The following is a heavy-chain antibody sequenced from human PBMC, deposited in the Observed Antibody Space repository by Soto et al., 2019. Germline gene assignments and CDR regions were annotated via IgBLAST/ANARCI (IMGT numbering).Heavy chain of an antibody. Sequence: GASVKVSCKASGGTFSSYAISWVRQAPGQGLEWMGGIIPIFGTANYAQKFQGRVTITADESTSTAYMELSSLRSEDTAVYYCASSVRGSYAYYYYYGMDVWGQGTTGTVSS. D-gene: IGHD1-26*01. J-gene: IGHJ6*02. V-gene: IGHV1-69*13. CDR1: GGTFSSYA. CDR3: ASSVRGSYAYYYYYGMDV. CDR2: IIPIFGTA.